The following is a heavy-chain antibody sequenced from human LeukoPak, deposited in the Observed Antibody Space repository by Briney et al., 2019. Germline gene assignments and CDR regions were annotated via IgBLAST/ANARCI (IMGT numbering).Heavy chain of an antibody. CDR2: FSAVNGDA. D-gene: IGHD2-15*01. Sequence: GASVKVSCKTSGYNFVNYGVSWVRQAPGQGLEWMGWFSAVNGDANSAHKFRGRLSMTMDTSTSTAYMELRSLRSDDTALYFCARDYKSSCSGATCLYFDYWGQGTLVTVSS. V-gene: IGHV1-18*01. CDR1: GYNFVNYG. J-gene: IGHJ4*02. CDR3: ARDYKSSCSGATCLYFDY.